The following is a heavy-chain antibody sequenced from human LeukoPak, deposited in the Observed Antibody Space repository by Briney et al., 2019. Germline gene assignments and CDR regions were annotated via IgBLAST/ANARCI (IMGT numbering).Heavy chain of an antibody. J-gene: IGHJ4*02. Sequence: PSETLSLTCTVSSYSISSGYYWGWVRQPPGKGLEWIGSIYHSGSTYYNPSLKSRVTISVDTSKNQFSLKLSSVTAADTAVYYCARVSCSSTSCYTLDYWGQGTLVTVSS. CDR2: IYHSGST. CDR3: ARVSCSSTSCYTLDY. V-gene: IGHV4-38-2*02. CDR1: SYSISSGYY. D-gene: IGHD2-2*02.